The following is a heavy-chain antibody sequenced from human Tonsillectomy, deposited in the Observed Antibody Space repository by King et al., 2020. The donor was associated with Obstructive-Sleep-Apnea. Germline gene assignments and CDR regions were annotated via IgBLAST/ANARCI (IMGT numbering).Heavy chain of an antibody. CDR2: IKQDGSEK. J-gene: IGHJ4*02. D-gene: IGHD4/OR15-4a*01. CDR3: ARYGGNPEPLDY. Sequence: QLVESGGGLVQPGGSLRLSCAASGFTFISYWMSWVRQAPGKGLEWVANIKQDGSEKYYVDSVKGRFTISRDNAKNSLYLQMNSLSAEDTAVYYCARYGGNPEPLDYWXQGTLVTVSS. V-gene: IGHV3-7*01. CDR1: GFTFISYW.